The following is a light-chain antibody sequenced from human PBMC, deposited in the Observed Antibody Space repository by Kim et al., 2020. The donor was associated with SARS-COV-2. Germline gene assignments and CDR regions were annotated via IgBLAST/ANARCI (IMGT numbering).Light chain of an antibody. J-gene: IGKJ2*01. CDR1: QDISNF. CDR2: DAS. CDR3: QEYDTVLPHT. Sequence: ASLGDRVTITCQASQDISNFLNWYQQKPGKAPKLLIYDASNLETGVPSRFSGSGSGTEYTFTISSLQPEDTATYYCQEYDTVLPHTFGQGTKLEI. V-gene: IGKV1-33*01.